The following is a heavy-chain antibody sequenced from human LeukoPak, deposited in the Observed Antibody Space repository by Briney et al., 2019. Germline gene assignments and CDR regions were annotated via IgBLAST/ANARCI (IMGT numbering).Heavy chain of an antibody. CDR3: ARDPSRPLYCSSTSCNDY. D-gene: IGHD2-2*01. CDR2: INPNSGGT. CDR1: GYTFTGYY. Sequence: ASVKVSCXASGYTFTGYYMHWVRQAPGQGLEWMEWINPNSGGTNYAQKFQGRVTMTRDTSISTAYMELSRLRSDDTAVYYCARDPSRPLYCSSTSCNDYWGQGTLVTVSS. V-gene: IGHV1-2*02. J-gene: IGHJ4*02.